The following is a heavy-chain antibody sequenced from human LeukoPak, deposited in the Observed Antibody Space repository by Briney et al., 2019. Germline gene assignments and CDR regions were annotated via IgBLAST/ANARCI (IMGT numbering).Heavy chain of an antibody. J-gene: IGHJ5*02. D-gene: IGHD4-17*01. Sequence: GGSLRLSCAASGFTFSSYAMSWVRQAPGKGLEWVSAISGSGGDTYYADSVKGRFTISRDNFKNTMNLQMKSLRAEDTAVYYCAKETTVTPGNVNWFDPWGQGTLVTVSS. CDR3: AKETTVTPGNVNWFDP. CDR2: ISGSGGDT. V-gene: IGHV3-23*01. CDR1: GFTFSSYA.